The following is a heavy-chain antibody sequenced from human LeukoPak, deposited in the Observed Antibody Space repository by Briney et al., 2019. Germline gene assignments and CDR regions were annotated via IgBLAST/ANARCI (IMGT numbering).Heavy chain of an antibody. J-gene: IGHJ4*02. Sequence: PGRSLRLSCTASGFTFGDYAMSWVRQAPGKGPEWVGFIRSKAYGGTTEYAASVRGRLTISRDDSKSIAYLQMNSLKTEDTAVYYCTRHVVITTVFDYWGQGTLVTVSS. D-gene: IGHD3-22*01. CDR3: TRHVVITTVFDY. CDR2: IRSKAYGGTT. CDR1: GFTFGDYA. V-gene: IGHV3-49*04.